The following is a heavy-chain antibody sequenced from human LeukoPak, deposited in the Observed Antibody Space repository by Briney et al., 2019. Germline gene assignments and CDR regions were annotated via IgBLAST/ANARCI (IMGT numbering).Heavy chain of an antibody. CDR2: IHYRGST. CDR1: GGSISSSSYY. J-gene: IGHJ4*02. CDR3: ARTNIAAAYFDY. V-gene: IGHV4-39*02. Sequence: SETLSLTCTVSGGSISSSSYYWGWFRQPPGKELQGIGNIHYRGSTYYNRSLKSRVTISVDTSKNHFSLKLSSVSAADTAVYYCARTNIAAAYFDYWGQGTLVTVSS. D-gene: IGHD6-13*01.